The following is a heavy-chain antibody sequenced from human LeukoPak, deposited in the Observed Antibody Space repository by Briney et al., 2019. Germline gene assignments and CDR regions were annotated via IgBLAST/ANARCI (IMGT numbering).Heavy chain of an antibody. J-gene: IGHJ4*02. CDR1: GFTFSSHA. CDR3: AKDRYCSGGNCYSSFGS. V-gene: IGHV3-23*01. D-gene: IGHD2-15*01. CDR2: ISGSGGSI. Sequence: GGSLRLSCAASGFTFSSHALTWVRQAPGKGLEWVSTISGSGGSIHYADSVKGRFTISRDNSKNTLYLQMNSLRAEDTAVYYCAKDRYCSGGNCYSSFGSWGQGTLVTVSS.